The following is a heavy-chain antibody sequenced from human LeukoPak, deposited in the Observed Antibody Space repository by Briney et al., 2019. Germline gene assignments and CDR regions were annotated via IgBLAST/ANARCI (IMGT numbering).Heavy chain of an antibody. Sequence: SETLSLTCTVSGASITTQFWNWIRQPAGEGLEWIGLISAQVSISFNPSLKSRITMSIDTSKNQFSLNLSSMTAADTAVYYCMSALGTWGQGTLVTVSS. J-gene: IGHJ5*02. V-gene: IGHV4-4*07. D-gene: IGHD1-26*01. CDR3: MSALGT. CDR2: ISAQVSI. CDR1: GASITTQF.